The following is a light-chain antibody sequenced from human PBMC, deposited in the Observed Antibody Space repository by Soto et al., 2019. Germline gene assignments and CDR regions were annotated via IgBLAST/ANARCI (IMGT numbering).Light chain of an antibody. CDR1: SSDVGSHNL. Sequence: QSALIQPASVSGSPGQSLTISCTGTSSDVGSHNLVSWYQQHPGQAPKLMIYEVSKRPLGVSARFSASKSGNTASLTISGLQAEDEADYYCCSYGGSRAVFGGGTQLTVL. V-gene: IGLV2-23*02. J-gene: IGLJ7*01. CDR3: CSYGGSRAV. CDR2: EVS.